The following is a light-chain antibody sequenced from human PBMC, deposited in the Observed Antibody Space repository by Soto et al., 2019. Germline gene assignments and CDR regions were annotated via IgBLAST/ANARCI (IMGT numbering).Light chain of an antibody. Sequence: QSALTQPASVSGSPGQSITISCTGTSSDVGGYKYISWYQQHPGKAPKLMIYEVSNRPSGVSDRFSGSKSGNTASLTISGLQGENGRDYDCDSYTRSNPVVFGGGTK. CDR1: SSDVGGYKY. V-gene: IGLV2-14*01. J-gene: IGLJ2*01. CDR3: DSYTRSNPVV. CDR2: EVS.